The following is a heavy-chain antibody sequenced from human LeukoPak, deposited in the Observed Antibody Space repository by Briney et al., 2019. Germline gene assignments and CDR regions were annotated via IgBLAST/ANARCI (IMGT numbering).Heavy chain of an antibody. CDR2: ISGSGGST. CDR3: AKDLSSSLNFDY. D-gene: IGHD6-6*01. V-gene: IGHV3-23*01. J-gene: IGHJ4*02. Sequence: GGSLRLSCAASGFTFSSYAMSWVRQAPGKGLEWVSAISGSGGSTYYADSVKGRFTISRDNSKNTLYLQMNSLRAEDTTVYYCAKDLSSSLNFDYWGQGTLVTVSS. CDR1: GFTFSSYA.